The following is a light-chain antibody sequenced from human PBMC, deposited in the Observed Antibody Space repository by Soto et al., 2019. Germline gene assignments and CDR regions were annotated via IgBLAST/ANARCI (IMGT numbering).Light chain of an antibody. CDR3: QQSYSTLRT. J-gene: IGKJ1*01. Sequence: EIVLTQSPGTLSLSPGQRATLSCRASQSISSNFLAWYQQKPSQAPRLLIYATSSRATGIPGRFSGSGSGTDFTLTISRLEPEDFATYYCQQSYSTLRTFGQGTKVEIK. V-gene: IGKV3-20*01. CDR1: QSISSNF. CDR2: ATS.